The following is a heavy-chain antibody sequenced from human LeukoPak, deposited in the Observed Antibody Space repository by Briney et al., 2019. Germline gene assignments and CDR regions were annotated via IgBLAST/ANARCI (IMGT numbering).Heavy chain of an antibody. Sequence: GASVKVSCKVSGYTLTELSMHWVRQAPGKGLEWMGGFDPEDGETIYAQKFQGRVTMTEDTSTDTAYMELSSLRSEDTAVYYCATSYGSGSKGYYYYYYMDVWGKGNTVTVSS. J-gene: IGHJ6*03. CDR1: GYTLTELS. CDR3: ATSYGSGSKGYYYYYYMDV. V-gene: IGHV1-24*01. CDR2: FDPEDGET. D-gene: IGHD3-10*01.